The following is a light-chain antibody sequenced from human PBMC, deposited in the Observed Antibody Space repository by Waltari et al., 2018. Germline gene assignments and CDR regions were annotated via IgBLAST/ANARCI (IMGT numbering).Light chain of an antibody. V-gene: IGKV1-39*01. CDR3: QQSYSTPPWT. CDR1: QSIKTY. Sequence: DLHMTHSPSPLSASVGDSVTVTCRASQSIKTYLNWYQQTPGRAPNVLIYDASRSLSGGPSRFSGSGSGTDFTLTISSLQPADFATYYCQQSYSTPPWTFGQGTKVEI. J-gene: IGKJ1*01. CDR2: DAS.